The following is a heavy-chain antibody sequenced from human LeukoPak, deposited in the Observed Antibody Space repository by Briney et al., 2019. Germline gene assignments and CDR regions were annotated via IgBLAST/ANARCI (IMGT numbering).Heavy chain of an antibody. V-gene: IGHV4-34*01. CDR3: ARSLRERAFDI. CDR2: INHSGST. CDR1: GGSFGGYY. Sequence: SETLSLTCAVYGGSFGGYYWSWIRQPPGKGLEWIGEINHSGSTNYNPSLKSRVTISVDTSKNQFSLKLSSVTAADTAVYYCARSLRERAFDIWGQGTMVTVSS. J-gene: IGHJ3*02. D-gene: IGHD4-17*01.